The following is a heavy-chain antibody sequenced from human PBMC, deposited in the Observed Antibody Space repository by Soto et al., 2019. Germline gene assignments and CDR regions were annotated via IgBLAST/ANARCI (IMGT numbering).Heavy chain of an antibody. V-gene: IGHV4-30-2*01. J-gene: IGHJ4*02. CDR3: ARETTYDSSGYSGPRTFDY. Sequence: LSLTCAVSGGSISSGGYSWSWIRQPPGKGLEWIGYIYHSGSTYYNPSLKSRVTISVDRSKNQFSLKLSSVTAADTAVYYCARETTYDSSGYSGPRTFDYWGQGTLVTVSS. CDR1: GGSISSGGYS. CDR2: IYHSGST. D-gene: IGHD3-22*01.